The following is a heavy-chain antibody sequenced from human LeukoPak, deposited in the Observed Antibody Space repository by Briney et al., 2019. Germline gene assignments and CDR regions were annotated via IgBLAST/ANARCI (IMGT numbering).Heavy chain of an antibody. V-gene: IGHV4-4*02. D-gene: IGHD7-27*01. CDR3: AAESGPADY. CDR1: GGSISSGGYS. Sequence: PSETLSLTCAVSGGSISSGGYSWSWVRQPPWKGLEWIGEIYHSGSTNYNPSLKSRVTISVDKSKNQFSLKLSSVTAADTAVYYCAAESGPADYWGQGTLVTVSS. J-gene: IGHJ4*02. CDR2: IYHSGST.